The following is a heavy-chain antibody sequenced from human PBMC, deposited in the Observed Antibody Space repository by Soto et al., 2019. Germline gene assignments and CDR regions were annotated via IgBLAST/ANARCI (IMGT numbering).Heavy chain of an antibody. CDR2: ISHSGNT. CDR3: VGQATNVYS. CDR1: SGSFSDCY. D-gene: IGHD1-26*01. J-gene: IGHJ4*02. V-gene: IGHV4-34*01. Sequence: QVQLPQWGAGLLKPSETLSLPCAVYSGSFSDCYLSWIRQSPGKVLEWIGEISHSGNTKYNPAFSSRVPISVDTSKDRFSLKLSSVTAADTAVYYCVGQATNVYSLGQGTLVTVSS.